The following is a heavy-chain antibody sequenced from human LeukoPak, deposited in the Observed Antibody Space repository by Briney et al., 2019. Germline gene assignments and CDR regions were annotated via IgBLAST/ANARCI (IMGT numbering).Heavy chain of an antibody. CDR2: IIPIFGTA. D-gene: IGHD3-16*02. CDR3: ARAVSLGGVIAAFDY. V-gene: IGHV1-69*01. J-gene: IGHJ4*02. CDR1: GGTFSSYA. Sequence: SVKVSCKASGGTFSSYAISWVRQAPGQGLEWMGWIIPIFGTANYAQKFQGRVTITADESTSTAYMELSSLRSEDTAVYYCARAVSLGGVIAAFDYWGQGTLVTVSS.